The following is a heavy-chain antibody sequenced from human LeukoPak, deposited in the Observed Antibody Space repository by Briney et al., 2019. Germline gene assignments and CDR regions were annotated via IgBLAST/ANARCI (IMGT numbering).Heavy chain of an antibody. CDR3: ARGGDYYDSSGYYPPDK. Sequence: ASVKVSCKASGYIFTNYYMHWVRQAPGQGLEWMGWINPNSGGTNYAQRFQGRVTMTRDTSISKAYMELSRLRSDDTAVYYCARGGDYYDSSGYYPPDKWGQGPLVTVSS. D-gene: IGHD3-22*01. V-gene: IGHV1-2*02. J-gene: IGHJ4*02. CDR1: GYIFTNYY. CDR2: INPNSGGT.